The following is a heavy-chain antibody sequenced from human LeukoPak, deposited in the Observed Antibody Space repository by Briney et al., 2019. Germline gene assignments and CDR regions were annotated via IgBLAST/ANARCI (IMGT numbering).Heavy chain of an antibody. CDR1: GYTFTSYG. Sequence: ASVKVSCKASGYTFTSYGINWVRQAPGQGLEWMGWISGYNGHSKYVQKMQGRVTMTTDTSTNTAYMELRSLRSDNTAVYYCARGPGIDVAGVFDYWGQGSLVIVSS. J-gene: IGHJ4*02. CDR3: ARGPGIDVAGVFDY. CDR2: ISGYNGHS. V-gene: IGHV1-18*04. D-gene: IGHD6-19*01.